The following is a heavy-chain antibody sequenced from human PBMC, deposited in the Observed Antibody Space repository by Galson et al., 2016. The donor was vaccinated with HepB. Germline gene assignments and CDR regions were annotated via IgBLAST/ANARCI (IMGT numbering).Heavy chain of an antibody. V-gene: IGHV3-33*01. Sequence: SLRLSCAASGFTFGSYGMHWVRQAPGKGLEWVAVIWYGGSNKYYADSVKGRFTISRDNSKNTLYLQMNSLRAEDTAVYYCARAASQITSSWFDPWGQGTLVTVSS. CDR2: IWYGGSNK. J-gene: IGHJ5*02. CDR1: GFTFGSYG. CDR3: ARAASQITSSWFDP.